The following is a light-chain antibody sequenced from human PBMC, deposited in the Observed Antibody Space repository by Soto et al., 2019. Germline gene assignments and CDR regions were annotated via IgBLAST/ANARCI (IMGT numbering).Light chain of an antibody. CDR2: DAS. CDR3: QQYVNLPPNT. J-gene: IGKJ2*01. V-gene: IGKV3D-20*01. CDR1: QSISNNY. Sequence: ETVLRQSPATLSLSPGDRATLSCGASQSISNNYLAWYQQKPGLAPRLLIDDASTRATGIPDRFSGSGSGTDFTLTISRLEPEDFAMYYCQQYVNLPPNTFGQGTKLEIK.